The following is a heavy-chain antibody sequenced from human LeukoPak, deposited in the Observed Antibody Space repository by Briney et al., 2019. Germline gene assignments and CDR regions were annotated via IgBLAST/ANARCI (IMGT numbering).Heavy chain of an antibody. V-gene: IGHV4-4*07. CDR1: GASVSSHC. Sequence: KSSESLSPTHPVHGASVSSHCCGSIRQPAGKGLEWIGRIYTSGSTNYNPSLKSRVTISVDKPKNQFSLKLSSVTAADTAVFYVARDLAAIPVDNWGQGTMVTVSS. CDR2: IYTSGST. CDR3: ARDLAAIPVDN. D-gene: IGHD2-21*01. J-gene: IGHJ3*02.